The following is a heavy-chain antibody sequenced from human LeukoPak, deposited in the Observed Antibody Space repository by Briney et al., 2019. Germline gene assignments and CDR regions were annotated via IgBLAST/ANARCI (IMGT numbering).Heavy chain of an antibody. Sequence: SETLSLTCAVYGGSFSGYYWSWIRQPPGKGLEWIGEINHSGTTNYNPSLKSRVTISVDTSKNQFSLKLSSVTAADTAVYYCAREGGFYRPLDYSGQGTLVTVSS. CDR3: AREGGFYRPLDY. CDR2: INHSGTT. V-gene: IGHV4-34*01. J-gene: IGHJ4*02. D-gene: IGHD3-3*01. CDR1: GGSFSGYY.